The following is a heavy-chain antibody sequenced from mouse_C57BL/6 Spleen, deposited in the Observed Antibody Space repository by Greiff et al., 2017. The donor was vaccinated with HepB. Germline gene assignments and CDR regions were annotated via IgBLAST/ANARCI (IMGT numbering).Heavy chain of an antibody. J-gene: IGHJ2*01. CDR2: IYPGNSDT. CDR1: GYTFTSYW. Sequence: VQLQQSGTVLARPGASVKMSCKTSGYTFTSYWMHWVKQRPGQGLEWIGAIYPGNSDTSYNQKFKGKAKLTAVTSASTAYMELSSLTNEDSAVYYCTRPQLVRNYFDYWGQGTTLTVSS. CDR3: TRPQLVRNYFDY. D-gene: IGHD4-1*02. V-gene: IGHV1-5*01.